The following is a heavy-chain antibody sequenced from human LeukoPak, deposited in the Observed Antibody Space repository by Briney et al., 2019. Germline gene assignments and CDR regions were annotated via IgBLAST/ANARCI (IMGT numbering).Heavy chain of an antibody. J-gene: IGHJ4*02. CDR2: INSDGSST. V-gene: IGHV3-74*01. D-gene: IGHD2-15*01. CDR3: ARDQIYCSGGYCYFDY. Sequence: PGGSLRLSCAGSGFTLSSYRMHWVRQAPGKGLVWVSRINSDGSSTSYADSVKGRFTISRDNAKNTLYLQMNGLRVEDSAVYYCARDQIYCSGGYCYFDYWGQGTLVTVSS. CDR1: GFTLSSYR.